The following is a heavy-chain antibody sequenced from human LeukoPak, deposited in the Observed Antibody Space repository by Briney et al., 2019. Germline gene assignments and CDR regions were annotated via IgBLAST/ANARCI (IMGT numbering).Heavy chain of an antibody. CDR3: ARAGLPPGREFDP. Sequence: SETLSLTCAVSGGSISSGGYSWSWIRQPPGKGLEWIGYIYHSGSTYYNPSLKSRVTISVDRSKNQFSLKLSSVTAADTAVYYCARAGLPPGREFDPWGQGTLVTVSS. J-gene: IGHJ5*02. V-gene: IGHV4-30-2*01. CDR1: GGSISSGGYS. CDR2: IYHSGST. D-gene: IGHD4-11*01.